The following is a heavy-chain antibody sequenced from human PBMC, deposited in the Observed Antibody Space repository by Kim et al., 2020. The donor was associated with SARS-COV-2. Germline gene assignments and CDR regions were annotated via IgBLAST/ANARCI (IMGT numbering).Heavy chain of an antibody. J-gene: IGHJ6*02. Sequence: SVKVSCKASGGTFSSYTISWVRQAPGQGLEWMGRIIPILGIANYAQKFQGRVTITADKSTSTAYMELSSLRSEDTAVYYCARLHYYGSGSYHYYYYGMDVWGQGTTVTVSS. CDR2: IIPILGIA. CDR3: ARLHYYGSGSYHYYYYGMDV. CDR1: GGTFSSYT. V-gene: IGHV1-69*02. D-gene: IGHD3-10*01.